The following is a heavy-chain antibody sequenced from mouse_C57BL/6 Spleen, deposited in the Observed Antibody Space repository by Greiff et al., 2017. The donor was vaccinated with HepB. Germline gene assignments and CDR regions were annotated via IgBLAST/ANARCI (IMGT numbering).Heavy chain of an antibody. Sequence: EVMLVESGGGLVQPGGSLSLSCAASGFTFTDYYMSWVRQPPGKALEWLGFIRNKANGYTTEYSASVKGLFTISRDNSQSILYLQMNALRAEDSATYDCARYDGYGYYAMDYWGQGTSVTVSS. CDR1: GFTFTDYY. D-gene: IGHD2-2*01. V-gene: IGHV7-3*01. J-gene: IGHJ4*01. CDR3: ARYDGYGYYAMDY. CDR2: IRNKANGYTT.